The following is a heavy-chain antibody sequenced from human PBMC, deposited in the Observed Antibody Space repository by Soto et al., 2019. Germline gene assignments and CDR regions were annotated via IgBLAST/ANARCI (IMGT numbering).Heavy chain of an antibody. D-gene: IGHD2-15*01. J-gene: IGHJ6*02. V-gene: IGHV1-18*01. CDR1: GYTFTSYG. Sequence: ASVKVSCKASGYTFTSYGISWVRQAPGQGLEWMGWISAYNGNTNYAQKLQGRVTMTTDTSTSTAYMELRSLRSDDTAVYYCATVLCSGGSCYLDYYYYYGMDVWGQGTTVTVSS. CDR2: ISAYNGNT. CDR3: ATVLCSGGSCYLDYYYYYGMDV.